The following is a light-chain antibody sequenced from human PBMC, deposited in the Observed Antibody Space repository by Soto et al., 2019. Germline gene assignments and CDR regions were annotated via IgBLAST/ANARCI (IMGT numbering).Light chain of an antibody. CDR1: QSISNY. CDR2: AAS. CDR3: QQSYINRA. Sequence: DIQMTQSPSSLSASVGDRVTITCRASQSISNYLNWYQQKPGKAPNLLIFAASSLQSGVPSRFSGSGSGTDFTLTISSIKPEDFATDDCQQSYINRAFGQGTKVDIK. V-gene: IGKV1-39*01. J-gene: IGKJ1*01.